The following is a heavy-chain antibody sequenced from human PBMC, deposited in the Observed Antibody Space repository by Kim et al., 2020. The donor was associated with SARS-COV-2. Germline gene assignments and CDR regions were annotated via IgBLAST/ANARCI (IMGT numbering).Heavy chain of an antibody. CDR1: GYSFTSYW. Sequence: GESLKISCKGSGYSFTSYWISWVRQMPGKGLEWMGRIDPSDSYTNYSPSFQGHVTISADKSISTAYLQWSSLKASDTAMYYCATSDTGENRPYYYYGMDVWGQGTTVTVSS. D-gene: IGHD1-1*01. J-gene: IGHJ6*02. V-gene: IGHV5-10-1*01. CDR3: ATSDTGENRPYYYYGMDV. CDR2: IDPSDSYT.